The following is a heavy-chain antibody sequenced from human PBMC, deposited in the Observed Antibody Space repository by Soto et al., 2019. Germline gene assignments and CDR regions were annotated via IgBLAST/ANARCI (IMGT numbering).Heavy chain of an antibody. CDR2: INAGNGNT. CDR3: ARDLGGWPDY. CDR1: GYTFTSYA. V-gene: IGHV1-3*01. Sequence: QVQLVQSGAEVKKPGASVKVSCKASGYTFTSYAIHWVRQAPGQRLEWMGWINAGNGNTKYSQKFQDRVNMTRDTSASKAYMELSSMRSEDTAVYYCARDLGGWPDYWGQGTLVTVSS. J-gene: IGHJ4*02. D-gene: IGHD6-19*01.